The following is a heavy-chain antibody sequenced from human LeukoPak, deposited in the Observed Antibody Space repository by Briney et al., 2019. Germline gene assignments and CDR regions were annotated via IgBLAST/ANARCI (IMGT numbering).Heavy chain of an antibody. CDR1: GSTFSSYA. J-gene: IGHJ5*02. Sequence: GGSLRLSCAASGSTFSSYAMSWVRQAPGKGLEWVSAISGSGGSTYYADSVKGRFAISRDNSKNTLYLQMNSLRAEDTAVYYCAKASGAYVDDPWGQGTLVTVSS. D-gene: IGHD5-12*01. CDR3: AKASGAYVDDP. CDR2: ISGSGGST. V-gene: IGHV3-23*01.